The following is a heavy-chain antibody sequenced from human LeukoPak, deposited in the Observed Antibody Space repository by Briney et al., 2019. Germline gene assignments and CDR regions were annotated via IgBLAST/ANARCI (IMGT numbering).Heavy chain of an antibody. V-gene: IGHV4-59*01. CDR3: ARDRWFDC. CDR2: IIYSGST. CDR1: GDSFTTNY. Sequence: SETLSLTCTVSGDSFTTNYWSWIRQSPGKGLEWIGYIIYSGSTTYNPSLKSRVTISLDTSKNQFSLKLSSVTAADTAVYYCARDRWFDCWGQGTLVTVSP. J-gene: IGHJ5*01.